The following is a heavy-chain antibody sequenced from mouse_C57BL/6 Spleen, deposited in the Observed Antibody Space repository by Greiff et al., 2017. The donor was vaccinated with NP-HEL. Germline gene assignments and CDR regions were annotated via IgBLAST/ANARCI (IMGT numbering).Heavy chain of an antibody. J-gene: IGHJ2*01. Sequence: DVQLQESGPELVKPGASVKMSCKASGYTFTDYYMHWVKQSHGKSLEWIGYIYPNNGGNGYNQKFKGTATLTVDKSSSTSYMELRSLTSEDYAVYYCARGGLFLYYFDGWGKGTTLTVSS. V-gene: IGHV1-34*01. CDR1: GYTFTDYY. CDR3: ARGGLFLYYFDG. CDR2: IYPNNGGN. D-gene: IGHD1-1*02.